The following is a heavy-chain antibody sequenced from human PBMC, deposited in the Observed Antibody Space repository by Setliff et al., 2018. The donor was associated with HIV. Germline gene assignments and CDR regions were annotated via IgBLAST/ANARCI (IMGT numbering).Heavy chain of an antibody. J-gene: IGHJ4*02. CDR2: IYTSGST. D-gene: IGHD6-19*01. Sequence: SETLSLTCAVYGGSFSGYYWSWIRQPPGKGLEWIGHIYTSGSTNYNPSLKSRVTISVDTSKNQFSLKLSSVTAADMGVYYCARGRKKTLAVSGTRYFDFWGQGTLVTVSS. V-gene: IGHV4-34*01. CDR1: GGSFSGYY. CDR3: ARGRKKTLAVSGTRYFDF.